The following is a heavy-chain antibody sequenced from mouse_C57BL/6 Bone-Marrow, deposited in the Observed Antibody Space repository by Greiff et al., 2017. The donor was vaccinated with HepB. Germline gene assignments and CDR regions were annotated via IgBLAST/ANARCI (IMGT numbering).Heavy chain of an antibody. CDR3: ARRGGTTVVSSMDY. V-gene: IGHV1-80*01. CDR1: GYAFSSYW. Sequence: VQLQQSGAELVKPGASVKISCKASGYAFSSYWMNWVKQRPGKGLEWIGQIYPGDGDTNYNGKFKGKATLTADKSSSTAYMQLSSLTSEDSAVYFCARRGGTTVVSSMDYWGQGTSVTVSS. J-gene: IGHJ4*01. CDR2: IYPGDGDT. D-gene: IGHD1-1*01.